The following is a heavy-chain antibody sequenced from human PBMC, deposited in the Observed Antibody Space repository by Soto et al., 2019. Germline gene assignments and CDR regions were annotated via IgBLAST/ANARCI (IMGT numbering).Heavy chain of an antibody. CDR2: ISYDGSNK. CDR1: GFTFSSYA. D-gene: IGHD3-22*01. Sequence: QVQLVESGGGVVQPGRSLRLSCAASGFTFSSYAMHWVRQAPGKGLEWMAVISYDGSNKYYADSVKGRFTISRDNSKNTLYLQMNSLRAEDTAVYYCARDSNYYDSSGYWAGDAFDIWGQGTMVTVSS. J-gene: IGHJ3*02. V-gene: IGHV3-30-3*01. CDR3: ARDSNYYDSSGYWAGDAFDI.